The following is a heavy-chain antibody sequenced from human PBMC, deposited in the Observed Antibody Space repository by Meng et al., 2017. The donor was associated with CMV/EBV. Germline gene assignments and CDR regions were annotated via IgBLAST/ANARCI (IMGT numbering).Heavy chain of an antibody. J-gene: IGHJ6*02. V-gene: IGHV3-48*01. CDR1: GFTFSSYS. D-gene: IGHD3-3*01. CDR3: ARARERITIFGVVTYFGMDV. CDR2: ISSSGSTI. Sequence: GESLKISCAASGFTFSSYSMNWVRQAPGKGLEWVSYISSSGSTIYYADSVKGRFTISRDKAKNSLYLQMNSLRAEDTAVYYCARARERITIFGVVTYFGMDVWGQGTTVTVSS.